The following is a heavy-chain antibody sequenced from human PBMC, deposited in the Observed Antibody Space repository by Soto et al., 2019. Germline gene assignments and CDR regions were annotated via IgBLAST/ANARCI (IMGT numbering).Heavy chain of an antibody. D-gene: IGHD3-3*01. CDR1: GGTISSYY. Sequence: PSETLSLTCTVTGGTISSYYWSWIRQPPGKGLEWIGYIYYSGSTNYNPSLKSRVTISVDTSKNQFSLKLSSVTAADPAVYYCARLSIFGVIKLFDYWGQGTLVTVSS. J-gene: IGHJ4*02. CDR3: ARLSIFGVIKLFDY. V-gene: IGHV4-59*01. CDR2: IYYSGST.